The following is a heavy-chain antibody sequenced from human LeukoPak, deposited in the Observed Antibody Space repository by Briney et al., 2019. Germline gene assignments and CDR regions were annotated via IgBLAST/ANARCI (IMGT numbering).Heavy chain of an antibody. Sequence: GSLTLTCAASGFTFSSYAMSWVRQAPGKGLEWVWAISCSGGSTYYADSVKGRFTISRDNSKNTLYLQMNSLRAEDTAVYYCAKARGSYYDSSGYSLSRLFDYWGQGTLVTVSS. D-gene: IGHD3-22*01. CDR2: ISCSGGST. V-gene: IGHV3-23*01. CDR3: AKARGSYYDSSGYSLSRLFDY. CDR1: GFTFSSYA. J-gene: IGHJ4*02.